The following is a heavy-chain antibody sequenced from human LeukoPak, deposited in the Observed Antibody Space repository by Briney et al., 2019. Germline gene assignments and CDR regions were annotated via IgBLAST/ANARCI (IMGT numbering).Heavy chain of an antibody. J-gene: IGHJ6*03. D-gene: IGHD6-19*01. V-gene: IGHV3-74*01. CDR1: GFTFSSYW. CDR2: INSDGSST. Sequence: GGSLRLSCAASGFTFSSYWMHWVRQAPGKGLVWVSRINSDGSSTSYADSVRGRFSISRDNAKNTLYLQMNSLRAEDTAVYYCARWEHSSGYYYMDVWGKGTTVTVSS. CDR3: ARWEHSSGYYYMDV.